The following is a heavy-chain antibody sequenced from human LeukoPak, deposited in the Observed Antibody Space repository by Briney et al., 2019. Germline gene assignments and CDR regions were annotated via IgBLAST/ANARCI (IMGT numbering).Heavy chain of an antibody. J-gene: IGHJ6*03. D-gene: IGHD6-13*01. V-gene: IGHV1-46*01. Sequence: ASVKVSCKALGYTFTSNYMHWVRQAPGQGPEWMGVISPSGGSTTYAQKFQGRVTLARDMSTSTDYLELSSLRSEDTAVYYCARDHVNLSDSSSWYWMYYYYYYYMDVWGKGTTVTVSS. CDR1: GYTFTSNY. CDR3: ARDHVNLSDSSSWYWMYYYYYYYMDV. CDR2: ISPSGGST.